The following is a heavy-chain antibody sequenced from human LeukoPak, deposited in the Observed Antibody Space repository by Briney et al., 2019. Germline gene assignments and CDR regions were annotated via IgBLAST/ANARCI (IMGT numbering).Heavy chain of an antibody. V-gene: IGHV4-34*01. D-gene: IGHD3-10*01. J-gene: IGHJ1*01. CDR2: INHSGST. Sequence: SETLSLTCAVYGGSFSGYYWSWIRQPPGKGLEWIGEINHSGSTDYNPSLKSRVTISVDTSKNQFSLKLSSVTAADTAVYYCARGRRYYYGSGSPAEYFQHWGQGTLVTVSS. CDR3: ARGRRYYYGSGSPAEYFQH. CDR1: GGSFSGYY.